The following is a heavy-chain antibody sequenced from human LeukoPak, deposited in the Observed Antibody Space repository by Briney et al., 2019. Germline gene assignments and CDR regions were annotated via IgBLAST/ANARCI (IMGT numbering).Heavy chain of an antibody. D-gene: IGHD3-10*01. CDR3: ARDIEDASGREGEPDNFDI. CDR1: GFIFSSYG. CDR2: IWSDGSNK. Sequence: PGGSQRLSCAASGFIFSSYGMHWVRQAPGKGLEWVAVIWSDGSNKYYADSVKGRFTISRDNSKNMLYLEVNSLRAEDTAVYYCARDIEDASGREGEPDNFDIWGQGTMVTVSS. V-gene: IGHV3-33*01. J-gene: IGHJ3*02.